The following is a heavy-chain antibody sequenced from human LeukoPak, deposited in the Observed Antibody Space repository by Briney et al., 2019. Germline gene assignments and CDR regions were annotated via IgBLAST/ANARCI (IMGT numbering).Heavy chain of an antibody. CDR3: AKDGMATISYYFDY. V-gene: IGHV3-23*01. D-gene: IGHD5-24*01. Sequence: GGSLRLSCAASGFTFDNYRMSWVRQAPGKGLEWVSTVNADGGNTYYADSVKGRFTISRDNSKNTLYLQMNSLGAEDTAVYYCAKDGMATISYYFDYWGQGTLVTVSS. CDR1: GFTFDNYR. J-gene: IGHJ4*02. CDR2: VNADGGNT.